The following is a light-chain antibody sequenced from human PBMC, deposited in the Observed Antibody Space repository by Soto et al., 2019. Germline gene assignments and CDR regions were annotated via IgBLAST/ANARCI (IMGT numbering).Light chain of an antibody. J-gene: IGKJ1*01. Sequence: DIVLTQSPVTLSLSPGERATLSCRASQSISNYLVWYQQKPGQAPRLLIYGASSRATGIPDRFSGSGSGTDFTLTISRLEPEDFAVYYCQQYGSSRWTFGQGTKVDSK. CDR2: GAS. V-gene: IGKV3-20*01. CDR3: QQYGSSRWT. CDR1: QSISNY.